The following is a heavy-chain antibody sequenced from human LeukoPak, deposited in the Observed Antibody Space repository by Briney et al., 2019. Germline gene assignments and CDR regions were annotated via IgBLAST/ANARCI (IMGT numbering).Heavy chain of an antibody. J-gene: IGHJ4*02. CDR3: TXGSSXRRDD. V-gene: IGHV1-8*01. Sequence: ASVKVSCKASGYTFTSCDINWVRQATGQGLEWVGWMNPNSGNTGYGQSFQGRITMTRDISIGTAYMELSNLTSEDTAIYYCTXGSSXRRDDWGQGTLVTVSA. CDR1: GYTFTSCD. CDR2: MNPNSGNT.